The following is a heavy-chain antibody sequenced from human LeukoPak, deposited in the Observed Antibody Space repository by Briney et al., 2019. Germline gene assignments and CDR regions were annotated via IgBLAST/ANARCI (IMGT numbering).Heavy chain of an antibody. D-gene: IGHD6-13*01. CDR2: IASDGGTK. Sequence: GGSLRLSCAASGFTFSSHGMHWVRQAPGKGLEWVAVIASDGGTKYYADSVKGRFTISRDNSKNTLSLEMNSLRAEDTAFYYCVAIAADALLSDDISGPFDYWGQGTLVTVSS. J-gene: IGHJ4*02. CDR3: VAIAADALLSDDISGPFDY. CDR1: GFTFSSHG. V-gene: IGHV3-30*03.